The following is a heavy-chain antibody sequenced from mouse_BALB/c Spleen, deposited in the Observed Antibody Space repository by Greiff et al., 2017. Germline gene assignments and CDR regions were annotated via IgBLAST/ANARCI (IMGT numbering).Heavy chain of an antibody. D-gene: IGHD1-1*01. CDR2: IDPANGNT. CDR1: GFNIKDTY. J-gene: IGHJ2*01. Sequence: EVQLQESGAELVKPGASVKLSCTASGFNIKDTYMHWVKQRPEQGLEWIGRIDPANGNTKYVPKFQGKATITADTSSNTAYLQLSSLTSEDTAVYYCARDYGSPFDNWGQGNTLTVAS. CDR3: ARDYGSPFDN. V-gene: IGHV14-3*02.